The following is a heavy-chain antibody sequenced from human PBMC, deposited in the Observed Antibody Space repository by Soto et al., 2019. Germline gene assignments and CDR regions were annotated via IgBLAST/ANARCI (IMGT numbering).Heavy chain of an antibody. CDR3: ARDWNGDKYFDF. V-gene: IGHV3-53*01. D-gene: IGHD4-17*01. Sequence: DVQLVKSGGGLIQPGGSLRLSCAASGITATNGHMSWVRQAPGKGLELVSVIYSDDNTYYADSVKGRVTISRDTSKNTVYLQMNSLRAEDTAVYYCARDWNGDKYFDFWDQGSLVTVSS. CDR2: IYSDDNT. CDR1: GITATNGH. J-gene: IGHJ4*02.